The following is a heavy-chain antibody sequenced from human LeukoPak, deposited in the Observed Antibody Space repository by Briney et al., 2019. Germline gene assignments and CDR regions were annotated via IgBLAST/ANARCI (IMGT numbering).Heavy chain of an antibody. CDR2: INPSGGST. J-gene: IGHJ4*02. V-gene: IGHV1-46*03. Sequence: ASVKVPCKASGYTFTSYYMHWVRQAPGQGLEWMGIINPSGGSTSYAQKFQGRVTMTRDTSTSTVYMELSSLRSEDTAVYYWARDRGSAHDYWGQGTLVTVSS. CDR1: GYTFTSYY. D-gene: IGHD3-16*01. CDR3: ARDRGSAHDY.